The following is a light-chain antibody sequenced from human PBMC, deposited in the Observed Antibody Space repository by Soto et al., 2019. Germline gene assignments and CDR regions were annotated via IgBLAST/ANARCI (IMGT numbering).Light chain of an antibody. CDR1: QSISRW. V-gene: IGKV1-5*03. CDR3: QQYSSHYT. CDR2: KAS. Sequence: DIQMTQSPSALPASVGDRVTITCRASQSISRWLAWYQQKPGKAPKLLIYKASSLEGGVPSRFRGSGSGSEFTLTISRLQPDDVTNYYCQQYSSHYTFGQGTKLEI. J-gene: IGKJ2*01.